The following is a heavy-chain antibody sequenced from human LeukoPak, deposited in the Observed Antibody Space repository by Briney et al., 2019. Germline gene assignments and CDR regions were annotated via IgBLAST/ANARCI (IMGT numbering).Heavy chain of an antibody. V-gene: IGHV1-69*05. CDR1: GGTFSSCT. D-gene: IGHD1-26*01. CDR3: ARDIWEILAFDQ. J-gene: IGHJ5*02. CDR2: IIPIFGTA. Sequence: GASVKVSCKASGGTFSSCTISWVRQAPGQGLEWMGGIIPIFGTAIYAQKFQGRVTMTRDMSTTTDYMELSSLRSEDTAVYYCARDIWEILAFDQWGQGNLVTVSS.